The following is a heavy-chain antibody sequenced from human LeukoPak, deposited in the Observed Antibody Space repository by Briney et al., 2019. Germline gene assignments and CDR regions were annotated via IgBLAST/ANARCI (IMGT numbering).Heavy chain of an antibody. CDR3: ARNRSYGYKY. V-gene: IGHV4-34*01. J-gene: IGHJ4*02. Sequence: SETLSLTCAVYGGSFSGYYWSWIRQPPGKGLEWIGEIYHSGSTNYNPSLKSRVTISVDTSKSQFSLKLTSVTAADTAVYYCARNRSYGYKYWGQGTLVTVSS. CDR2: IYHSGST. CDR1: GGSFSGYY. D-gene: IGHD5-18*01.